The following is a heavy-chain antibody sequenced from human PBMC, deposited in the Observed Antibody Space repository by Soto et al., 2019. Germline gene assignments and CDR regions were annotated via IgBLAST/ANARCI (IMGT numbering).Heavy chain of an antibody. V-gene: IGHV1-69*13. Sequence: SVKVSCKASGDSFSTYSFSWVRQAPGRGLEWMGRIIPIFQAPNFAQKFQGRVSITADESTVTAYMQLSDLGSEDTAVYYCAREKKRLVGYTIHYYGLDVWGQGTTVTVSS. CDR3: AREKKRLVGYTIHYYGLDV. CDR1: GDSFSTYS. CDR2: IIPIFQAP. D-gene: IGHD2-15*01. J-gene: IGHJ6*02.